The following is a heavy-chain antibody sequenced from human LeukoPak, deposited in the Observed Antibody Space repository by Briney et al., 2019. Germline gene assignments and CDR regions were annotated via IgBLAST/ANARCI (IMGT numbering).Heavy chain of an antibody. J-gene: IGHJ5*02. Sequence: ASVKVSCKASGYTFTSYGISWVRQAPGQGLEWMGWINPNSGGTNYAQKFQGRVTMTRDTSISTAYMELSRLRSDDTAVYYCAKNYGSGGSRLYNWFDPWGQGTLVTVPS. CDR1: GYTFTSYG. CDR3: AKNYGSGGSRLYNWFDP. D-gene: IGHD2-15*01. CDR2: INPNSGGT. V-gene: IGHV1-2*02.